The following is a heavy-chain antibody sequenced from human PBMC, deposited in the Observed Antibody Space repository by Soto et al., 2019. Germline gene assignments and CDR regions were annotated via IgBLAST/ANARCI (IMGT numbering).Heavy chain of an antibody. D-gene: IGHD4-17*01. V-gene: IGHV3-53*01. Sequence: EVQLVESGGGLIQPGGSLRLSCAASGFTVSSNYMSWVRQAPGKGLEWVSVIYSGGGTYYADSVKGRFTISRDNSKNTLYLQMNSLRAEDTAVYYCARDLPLYDYGDYPPHFDYWGQGTLVTVSS. J-gene: IGHJ4*02. CDR2: IYSGGGT. CDR1: GFTVSSNY. CDR3: ARDLPLYDYGDYPPHFDY.